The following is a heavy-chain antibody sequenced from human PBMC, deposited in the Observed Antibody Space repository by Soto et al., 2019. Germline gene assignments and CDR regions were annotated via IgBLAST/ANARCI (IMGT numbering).Heavy chain of an antibody. Sequence: GGSLRLSCAASGFTFSSYWMSWVRQAPGKGLEWVANIKQDGSEKYYVDSVKGRFTISRDNAKNSLYLQMNSLRVEDTAVYYCARSRRVAVAEYFQQWGQGTLVTVSS. J-gene: IGHJ1*01. CDR1: GFTFSSYW. V-gene: IGHV3-7*01. D-gene: IGHD6-19*01. CDR3: ARSRRVAVAEYFQQ. CDR2: IKQDGSEK.